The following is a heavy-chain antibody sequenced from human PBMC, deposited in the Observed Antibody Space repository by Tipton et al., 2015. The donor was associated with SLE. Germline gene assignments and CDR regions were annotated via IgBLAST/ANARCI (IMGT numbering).Heavy chain of an antibody. Sequence: TLSLTCTVSGGSISSYYRSWIRQPAGKGPEWIGRIYTSGSTNYNPSLKSRVTMSVDTSKNQFSLKLSSVTAADTAVYYCARDDREGGNPSDWYFDLWGRGTLVTVSS. CDR1: GGSISSYY. J-gene: IGHJ2*01. CDR2: IYTSGST. V-gene: IGHV4-4*07. D-gene: IGHD4-23*01. CDR3: ARDDREGGNPSDWYFDL.